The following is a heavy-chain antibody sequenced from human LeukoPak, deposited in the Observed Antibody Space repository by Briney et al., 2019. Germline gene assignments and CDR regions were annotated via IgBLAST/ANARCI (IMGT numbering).Heavy chain of an antibody. CDR1: GFTFSSYA. CDR2: ISGSGGST. CDR3: AKESQQLPRLYYFDY. D-gene: IGHD6-13*01. Sequence: PGGSLRLSCAASGFTFSSYAMSCVRQAPGKGLEWVSAISGSGGSTYYADSVKGRFTISRDNSKNTLYLQMNSLRAEDTAVYYCAKESQQLPRLYYFDYWGQGTLVTVSS. J-gene: IGHJ4*02. V-gene: IGHV3-23*01.